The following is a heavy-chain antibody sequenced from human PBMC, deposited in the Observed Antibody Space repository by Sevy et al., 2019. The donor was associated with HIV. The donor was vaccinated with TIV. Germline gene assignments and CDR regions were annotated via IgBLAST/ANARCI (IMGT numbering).Heavy chain of an antibody. D-gene: IGHD6-19*01. CDR1: GGTFSSYA. CDR2: IIPIFGTA. J-gene: IGHJ3*02. Sequence: ASVKVSCKASGGTFSSYAISWVRQAPGQGLEWMGGIIPIFGTANYAQKFQGRVTITADKSTSTAYMELSSLRSEDTDVYYCEREEVAVAGTGDAFDIWGQGTMVTVSS. CDR3: EREEVAVAGTGDAFDI. V-gene: IGHV1-69*06.